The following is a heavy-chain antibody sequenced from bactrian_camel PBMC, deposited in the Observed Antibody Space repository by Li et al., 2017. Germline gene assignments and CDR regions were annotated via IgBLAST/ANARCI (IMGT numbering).Heavy chain of an antibody. CDR2: ISLAGTST. D-gene: IGHD1*01. Sequence: HVQLVESGGGSVQAGGSLTLSCAAPQDRSNTYCLAWFRQTEGKERGGVATISLAGTSTYYVDSVKGRFIISRDNVKNTLYLQMNGLKPEDTAVYYCAADRRWPCPQSNFEYSGQGTQVTVS. CDR1: QDRSNTYC. J-gene: IGHJ4*01. CDR3: AADRRWPCPQSNFEY. V-gene: IGHV3S1*01.